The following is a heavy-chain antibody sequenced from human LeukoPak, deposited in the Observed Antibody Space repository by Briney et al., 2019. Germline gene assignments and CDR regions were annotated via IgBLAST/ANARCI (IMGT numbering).Heavy chain of an antibody. J-gene: IGHJ4*02. V-gene: IGHV4-4*02. CDR2: IFHSGST. D-gene: IGHD6-13*01. CDR3: ARAEPRGSVWYPY. CDR1: GGSISSNNW. Sequence: SETLSLTCAVSGGSISSNNWWRWVRQPPGKGLEWIGEIFHSGSTNYNPSLKSRVTISVDKSKNQFSLKLNSVTAADTAVYYCARAEPRGSVWYPYWGQGTLVTVSS.